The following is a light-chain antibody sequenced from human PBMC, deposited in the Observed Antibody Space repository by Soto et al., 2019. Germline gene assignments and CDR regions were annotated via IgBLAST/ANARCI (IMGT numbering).Light chain of an antibody. V-gene: IGKV3-20*01. CDR3: QKYGRSPRT. CDR2: GAS. J-gene: IGKJ1*01. Sequence: IVLPQSHATLSLSPGERATLSCRASQSVSSSSLAWYQQKPGQAPRLLIFGASSRAPRIPDRFSGSGSGTDFTLTISRLEPEDFAVNYCQKYGRSPRTFGQGTKVDI. CDR1: QSVSSSS.